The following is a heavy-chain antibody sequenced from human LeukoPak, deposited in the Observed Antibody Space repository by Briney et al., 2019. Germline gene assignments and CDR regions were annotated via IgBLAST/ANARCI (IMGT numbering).Heavy chain of an antibody. D-gene: IGHD3-22*01. CDR1: GVTFSSYA. Sequence: PGGSLRLSCAASGVTFSSYAMSWVRQAPGKGREWVSDITGSGGSIYYADSVKGRFTISRDNSKNTLYLQMNSLRAEDTAVYYCAKDVGYHYDTRFPSWGQGTLVTVSS. CDR2: ITGSGGSI. V-gene: IGHV3-23*01. J-gene: IGHJ4*02. CDR3: AKDVGYHYDTRFPS.